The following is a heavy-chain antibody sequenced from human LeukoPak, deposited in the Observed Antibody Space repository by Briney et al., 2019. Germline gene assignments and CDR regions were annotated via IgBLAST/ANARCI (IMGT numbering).Heavy chain of an antibody. Sequence: SETLSLTCAVSGGSVTSTNWWTWVRPPPGKGLEWIGEVHLDGRTNYNPSLKSRLIMSVDLLENHISLKLTSVTAADTAVYYCAREGGFYRPLDYSGQGTLVTVSS. CDR1: GGSVTSTNW. CDR2: VHLDGRT. J-gene: IGHJ4*02. V-gene: IGHV4-4*02. CDR3: AREGGFYRPLDY. D-gene: IGHD3-3*01.